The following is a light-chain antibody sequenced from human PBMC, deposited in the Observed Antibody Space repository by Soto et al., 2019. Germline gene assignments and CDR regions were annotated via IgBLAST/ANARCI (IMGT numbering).Light chain of an antibody. Sequence: QSALTQPASVSGSPGQSITISCTGTSSDVGGYNYVSWYQQHPGKAPKLIIYDVSNRPSGVSNRFSGSKSGNTASLTISGLQAEDDADYYCSSYTSSNTGVFGGGTKVTVL. V-gene: IGLV2-14*01. CDR1: SSDVGGYNY. CDR3: SSYTSSNTGV. J-gene: IGLJ2*01. CDR2: DVS.